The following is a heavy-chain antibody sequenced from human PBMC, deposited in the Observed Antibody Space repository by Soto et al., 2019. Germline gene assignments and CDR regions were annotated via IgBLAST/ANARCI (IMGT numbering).Heavy chain of an antibody. J-gene: IGHJ4*02. V-gene: IGHV4-59*01. CDR1: GGSISSYY. Sequence: SETLSLTCTVSGGSISSYYWSWIRQPPGKGLEWIGYIYYSGSTNYNPSLKSRVTISVDTSKNQFSLKLSSVTAADTAVYYCARARAAAGYYFDYWGQGTLVTVS. CDR3: ARARAAAGYYFDY. CDR2: IYYSGST. D-gene: IGHD6-13*01.